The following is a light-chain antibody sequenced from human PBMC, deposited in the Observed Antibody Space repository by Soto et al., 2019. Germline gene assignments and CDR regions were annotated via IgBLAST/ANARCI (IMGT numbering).Light chain of an antibody. CDR3: QQFNSYPWT. J-gene: IGKJ1*01. CDR2: DAS. V-gene: IGKV1-13*02. Sequence: AIQLTQSPSSLSASVGDRVTITCRASQGISSALAWYQQKPGKAPKLLLYDASSLESGVPSRFSGSGSGTDFTLTISILQPEDFATYYCQQFNSYPWTFGQGTKVEIK. CDR1: QGISSA.